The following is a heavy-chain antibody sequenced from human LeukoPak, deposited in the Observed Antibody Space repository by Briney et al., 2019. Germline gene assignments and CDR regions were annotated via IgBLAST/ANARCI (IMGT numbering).Heavy chain of an antibody. CDR1: GGSFSGYY. V-gene: IGHV4-34*01. D-gene: IGHD3-22*01. Sequence: SETLSLTCAVYGGSFSGYYWSWIRQPPGKGLEWIGEINHSGSTNYNPSLKSRVTISVDTSKNQFSLKLSSVTAADTAVYYCARGGPGYYDSSGYTRFDYWGQGTLVTVSS. CDR3: ARGGPGYYDSSGYTRFDY. CDR2: INHSGST. J-gene: IGHJ4*02.